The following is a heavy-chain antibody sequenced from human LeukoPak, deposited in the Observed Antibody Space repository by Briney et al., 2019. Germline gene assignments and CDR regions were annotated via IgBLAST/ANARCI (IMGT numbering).Heavy chain of an antibody. CDR2: IYYSGST. V-gene: IGHV4-30-4*08. Sequence: SETLSLTCTVSGGSISSGDYYWSWIRQPPGKGLEWIGYIYYSGSTYYNPSLKSRVTISVDTSKNQSSLKLSSVTAADTAVYYCARGLRRGNWFDPWGQRTLVTVSS. CDR1: GGSISSGDYY. CDR3: ARGLRRGNWFDP. J-gene: IGHJ5*02. D-gene: IGHD5-12*01.